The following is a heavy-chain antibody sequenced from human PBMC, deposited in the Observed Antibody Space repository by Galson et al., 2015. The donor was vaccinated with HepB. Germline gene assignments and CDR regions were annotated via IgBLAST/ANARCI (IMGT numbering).Heavy chain of an antibody. CDR1: GYTFSNYG. CDR3: ARDKETTYYYGSGGY. CDR2: ISVYNGNT. D-gene: IGHD3-10*01. Sequence: SCKASGYTFSNYGITWVRQAPGQGLEWMGWISVYNGNTNYAQKLQGRVTMTTDTSTSTAYMELRSLRSDDTAVYYCARDKETTYYYGSGGYWGQGTLVTVSS. J-gene: IGHJ4*02. V-gene: IGHV1-18*01.